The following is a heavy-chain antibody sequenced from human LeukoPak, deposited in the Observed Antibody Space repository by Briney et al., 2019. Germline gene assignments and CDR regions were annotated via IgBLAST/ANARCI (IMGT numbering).Heavy chain of an antibody. D-gene: IGHD3-9*01. Sequence: PGGSLRLSCAASGFTFSNYAMHWARQAPGKGLEWVAVISYDGSNKYYADSVKGRFTISRDNSKNTLYLQMNSLRAEDTAVYYCARGDILTGYYSPYYGMDVWGQGTTVTVSS. J-gene: IGHJ6*02. CDR1: GFTFSNYA. CDR2: ISYDGSNK. V-gene: IGHV3-30-3*01. CDR3: ARGDILTGYYSPYYGMDV.